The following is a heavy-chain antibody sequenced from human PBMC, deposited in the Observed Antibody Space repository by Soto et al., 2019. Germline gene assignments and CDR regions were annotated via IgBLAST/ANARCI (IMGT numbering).Heavy chain of an antibody. Sequence: QLQLQESGPGLVKPSETLSLTCTVSGGSISSSSYYWGWIRQPPGKGLEWIGSIYYSGSTYYNPSLKSRVTISVDTSKNQFSLKLSSVTAADTAVYYCARAMVRGVIYYFDYWGQGTLVTVSS. D-gene: IGHD3-10*01. J-gene: IGHJ4*02. V-gene: IGHV4-39*01. CDR3: ARAMVRGVIYYFDY. CDR1: GGSISSSSYY. CDR2: IYYSGST.